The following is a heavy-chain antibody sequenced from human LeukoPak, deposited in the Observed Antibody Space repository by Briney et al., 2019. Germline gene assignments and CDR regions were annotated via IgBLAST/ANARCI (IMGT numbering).Heavy chain of an antibody. V-gene: IGHV3-74*01. Sequence: GESLRLSCAASGFIFSNYWMHWVRQVPGKGLVWVARIDSDGTKTAYADSVKGRFTISRDNSKNTLYLQMNSLRAEDTAVYYCAREEVVGATGADYWGQGTLVTVSS. D-gene: IGHD1-26*01. CDR1: GFIFSNYW. J-gene: IGHJ4*02. CDR3: AREEVVGATGADY. CDR2: IDSDGTKT.